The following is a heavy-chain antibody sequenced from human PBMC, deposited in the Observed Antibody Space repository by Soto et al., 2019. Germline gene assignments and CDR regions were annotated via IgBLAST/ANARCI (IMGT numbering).Heavy chain of an antibody. V-gene: IGHV1-69*18. D-gene: IGHD3-16*01. J-gene: IGHJ4*02. CDR2: VLPILGTT. CDR3: ARDRALIGFDH. Sequence: QVHLVQSGAEVKKPGSSVKVSCKDSGGSFTSNAISWVRQAPEQGLEWMGTVLPILGTTNYAQTFKGRVTMTADESTSTAYMELTSLRSEDTAVYYCARDRALIGFDHWGQGSLVTVSS. CDR1: GGSFTSNA.